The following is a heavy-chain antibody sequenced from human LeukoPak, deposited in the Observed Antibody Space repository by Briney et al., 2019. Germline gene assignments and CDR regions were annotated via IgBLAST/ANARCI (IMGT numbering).Heavy chain of an antibody. D-gene: IGHD3-10*01. CDR3: ARGLYGSGLY. V-gene: IGHV4-59*01. Sequence: SETLSLTCTASGGSISSNYWSWIRQPPGKGLEWIGYIYYSGSTNYNPSLKSRVTISVDTSKNQFSLKLSSVTAADTAVYFCARGLYGSGLYWGQGTLVTVSS. CDR2: IYYSGST. J-gene: IGHJ4*02. CDR1: GGSISSNY.